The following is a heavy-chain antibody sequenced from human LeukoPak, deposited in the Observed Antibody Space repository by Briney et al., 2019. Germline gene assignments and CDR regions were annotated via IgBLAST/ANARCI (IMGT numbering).Heavy chain of an antibody. CDR2: INPNSGGT. J-gene: IGHJ6*02. CDR1: GYTFTGYY. Sequence: ASVKVSCKASGYTFTGYYMHWVRQAPGQGLEWMGWINPNSGGTNYAQKFQGRVTMTRDTSISTAYMELSRLRSDDTAVYYCARVRDHTYYYYGMDVWGQGTTVTVSS. CDR3: ARVRDHTYYYYGMDV. V-gene: IGHV1-2*02.